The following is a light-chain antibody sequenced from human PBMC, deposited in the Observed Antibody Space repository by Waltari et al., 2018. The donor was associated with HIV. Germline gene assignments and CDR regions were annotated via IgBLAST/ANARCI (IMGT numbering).Light chain of an antibody. CDR2: QDS. CDR1: NLGKEY. CDR3: QAWHISAAV. Sequence: SFELTQPPSVSVSPGQTAIITCSGDNLGKEYVCWYQKKPGQSPLKVIYQDSKRPSGISERFSGSNSGNTATLTISGAQALDEADYYCQAWHISAAVFGGGTKLTVL. J-gene: IGLJ2*01. V-gene: IGLV3-1*01.